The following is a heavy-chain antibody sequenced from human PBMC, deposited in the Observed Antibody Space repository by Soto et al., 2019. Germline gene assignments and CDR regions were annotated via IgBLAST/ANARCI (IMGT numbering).Heavy chain of an antibody. Sequence: GGSLRLSCEASGFTFSNYAMAWVRQTPGEGPEWVSTISGGDDIFYAESVQGRFIISRDDSRSTMYLQMDNLRVEDTAIYFCAKDSISYNGIYDAFDVWGQGTVVTVSS. J-gene: IGHJ3*01. CDR3: AKDSISYNGIYDAFDV. CDR1: GFTFSNYA. CDR2: ISGGDDI. D-gene: IGHD3-3*02. V-gene: IGHV3-23*01.